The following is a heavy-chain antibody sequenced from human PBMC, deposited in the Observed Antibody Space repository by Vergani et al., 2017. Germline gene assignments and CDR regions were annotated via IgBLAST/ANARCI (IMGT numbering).Heavy chain of an antibody. J-gene: IGHJ3*02. CDR2: IYYSGST. CDR1: GGSISSGGYY. V-gene: IGHV4-31*03. Sequence: QVQLQESGPGLVKPSQTLSLTCTVSGGSISSGGYYWSWISQHPGEGLEWIGYIYYSGSTYYNPSLKSRVTISVDTSENQFSLKLSSVTAADTAVYYCARDFEYSNSFHTFDIWGQGTMVTVSS. D-gene: IGHD6-6*01. CDR3: ARDFEYSNSFHTFDI.